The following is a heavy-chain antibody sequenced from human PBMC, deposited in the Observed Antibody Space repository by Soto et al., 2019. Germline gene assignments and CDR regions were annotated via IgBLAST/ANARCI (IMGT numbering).Heavy chain of an antibody. V-gene: IGHV1-69*06. Sequence: SVKVSCKASGGTFSSYAISWVRQAPGQGLEWMGGIIPIFGTANYAQKFQGRVTITADKSTSTAYMELSSLRSEDTAVYYCARDPSVRDCSSTSCYNLYYYGMDVWG. J-gene: IGHJ6*02. CDR3: ARDPSVRDCSSTSCYNLYYYGMDV. CDR1: GGTFSSYA. D-gene: IGHD2-2*02. CDR2: IIPIFGTA.